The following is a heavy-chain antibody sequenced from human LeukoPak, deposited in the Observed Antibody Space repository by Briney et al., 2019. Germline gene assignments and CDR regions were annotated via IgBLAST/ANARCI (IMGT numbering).Heavy chain of an antibody. J-gene: IGHJ4*02. CDR1: GFTFNKYG. CDR2: IWYDGRNK. D-gene: IGHD3-3*01. V-gene: IGHV3-30*02. CDR3: AKEVDFWSGSIGYYFDY. Sequence: GGSLRLSCEASGFTFNKYGMYWVRQTPGKGLEWVALIWYDGRNKYYADSVKGRFNISRDNSKNTLFLQMNSLRAEDTAVYYCAKEVDFWSGSIGYYFDYWGQGTLVTVSS.